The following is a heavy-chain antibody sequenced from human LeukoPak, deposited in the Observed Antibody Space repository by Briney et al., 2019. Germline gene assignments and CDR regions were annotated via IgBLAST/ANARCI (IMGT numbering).Heavy chain of an antibody. Sequence: SETLSLTCTVSGGSISSGGYYWSWIRQHPGKGLEWIGYIYYSRSTYYNPSLMSRVTISVDTSKNQFPLKLSSVTAADTAVYYCARAIVVIYAFDIWGQGTVVTVSS. J-gene: IGHJ3*02. V-gene: IGHV4-31*03. CDR1: GGSISSGGYY. CDR2: IYYSRST. CDR3: ARAIVVIYAFDI. D-gene: IGHD3-22*01.